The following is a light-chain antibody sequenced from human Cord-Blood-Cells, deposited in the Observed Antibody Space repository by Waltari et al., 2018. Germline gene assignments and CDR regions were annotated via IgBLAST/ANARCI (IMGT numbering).Light chain of an antibody. V-gene: IGKV1-5*03. CDR3: QQYNRYT. J-gene: IGKJ2*01. CDR1: QSISSW. Sequence: DIQMTQPPSTLSACVGDSVTITCRASQSISSWFAWYQQKPGKAPKLLIYKASSLESGAPSRCSGSGSGTEFTLTISSLQPDDFATYYCQQYNRYTFGQGTKLEIK. CDR2: KAS.